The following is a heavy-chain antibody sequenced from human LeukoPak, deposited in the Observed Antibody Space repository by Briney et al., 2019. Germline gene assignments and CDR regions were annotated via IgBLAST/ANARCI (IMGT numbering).Heavy chain of an antibody. CDR2: ICAVGTYI. V-gene: IGHV3-21*01. Sequence: GGSLRLSCAASGFTFRSYTIHWVRHAPGQGLEWVSSICAVGTYIYYEDSVKGRFTISRDNVEKSAYLELSGLTGQDTAIYYCARGGIAGRAVYYYYMDVWGKGTTVTVSS. CDR3: ARGGIAGRAVYYYYMDV. D-gene: IGHD6-6*01. J-gene: IGHJ6*03. CDR1: GFTFRSYT.